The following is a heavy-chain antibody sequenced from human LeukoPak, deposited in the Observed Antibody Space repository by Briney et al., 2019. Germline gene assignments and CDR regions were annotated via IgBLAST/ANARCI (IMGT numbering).Heavy chain of an antibody. CDR2: IRYDGSNK. CDR1: GFTFSSYG. CDR3: AKVNTAMAGYYYYYMDV. Sequence: PGGSLRLSCAASGFTFSSYGMHWVRQAPGKGLEWVALIRYDGSNKYYADSVKGRFTISRDNSKNTLYLQMNSLRAEDTAVYYCAKVNTAMAGYYYYYMDVWGKGTTVTVSS. D-gene: IGHD5-18*01. V-gene: IGHV3-30*02. J-gene: IGHJ6*03.